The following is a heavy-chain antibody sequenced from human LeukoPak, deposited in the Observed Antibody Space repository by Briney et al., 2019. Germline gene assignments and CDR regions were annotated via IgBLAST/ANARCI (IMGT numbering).Heavy chain of an antibody. CDR1: GGSISSGGYY. J-gene: IGHJ3*02. CDR2: IYYSGST. D-gene: IGHD3-10*01. CDR3: ARVWSGTARGDAFDI. Sequence: TLSLTCTVSGGSISSGGYYWSWIRHHPGKGLEWIGYIYYSGSTYYNPSLKSRVTISVDTSKNQFSLKLSSVTAADTAVYYCARVWSGTARGDAFDIWGQGTMVTVSS. V-gene: IGHV4-31*03.